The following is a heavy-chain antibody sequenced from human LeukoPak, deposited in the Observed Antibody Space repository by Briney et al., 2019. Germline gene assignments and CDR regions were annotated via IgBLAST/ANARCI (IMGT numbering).Heavy chain of an antibody. V-gene: IGHV1-69*13. J-gene: IGHJ3*02. Sequence: SVKVSCKTSGGTFSSYAIIWVRQAPGQGLEWMGGIIPIVGTANYAQKFQGRVTITADESTSTAYMELSSLRSEDTAVYYCARMRTQSTIGLLWFGELSAFDIWGQGTMVTVSS. D-gene: IGHD3-10*01. CDR2: IIPIVGTA. CDR3: ARMRTQSTIGLLWFGELSAFDI. CDR1: GGTFSSYA.